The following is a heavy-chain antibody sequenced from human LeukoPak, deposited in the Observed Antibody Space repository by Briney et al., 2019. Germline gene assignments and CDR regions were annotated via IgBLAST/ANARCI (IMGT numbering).Heavy chain of an antibody. Sequence: ASVKVSCKASGYTFTGYYMHWVRQATGQGLEWMGWMNPNSGNTGYAQKFQGRVTITRNTSISTAYMELSSLRSEDTAVYYCARGRGYSYGYGDNWFDPWGQGTLVTVSS. V-gene: IGHV1-8*03. CDR1: GYTFTGYY. CDR2: MNPNSGNT. D-gene: IGHD5-18*01. J-gene: IGHJ5*02. CDR3: ARGRGYSYGYGDNWFDP.